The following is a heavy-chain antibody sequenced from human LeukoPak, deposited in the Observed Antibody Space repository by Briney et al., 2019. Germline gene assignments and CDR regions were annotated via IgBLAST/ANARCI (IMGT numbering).Heavy chain of an antibody. CDR1: GFTFSSYE. CDR3: ARSSGWYTGFDY. Sequence: GGSLRLSCAASGFTFSSYEMNWVRQAPGKGLEWVSYISSSGSSIYYADSVKGRFTISRDNAKNSLYLQMDSLRAEDTAVYYCARSSGWYTGFDYWGQGTLVTISS. CDR2: ISSSGSSI. D-gene: IGHD6-19*01. J-gene: IGHJ4*02. V-gene: IGHV3-48*03.